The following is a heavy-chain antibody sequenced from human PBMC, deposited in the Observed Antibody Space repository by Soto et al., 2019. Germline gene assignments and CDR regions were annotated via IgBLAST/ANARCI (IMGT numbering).Heavy chain of an antibody. Sequence: SETLSLTCTVSGGSISSSSYYWGWIRQPPGKGLEWIGSIYYSGSTYYNPSLKSRVTISVDTSKNQFSLKLSSVTAADTAVYYCARDRASYSSGWYFDYWGQGTLVTVSS. J-gene: IGHJ4*02. V-gene: IGHV4-39*07. D-gene: IGHD6-19*01. CDR1: GGSISSSSYY. CDR2: IYYSGST. CDR3: ARDRASYSSGWYFDY.